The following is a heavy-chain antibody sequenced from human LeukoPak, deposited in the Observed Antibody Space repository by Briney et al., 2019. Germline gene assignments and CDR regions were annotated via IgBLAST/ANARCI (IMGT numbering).Heavy chain of an antibody. CDR2: IYYSGST. J-gene: IGHJ5*02. CDR1: GGSISSGDYY. D-gene: IGHD3-16*02. V-gene: IGHV4-30-4*08. CDR3: ARVDGDYVWGSYRYSNWFDP. Sequence: KPSQTLSLTCTVSGGSISSGDYYWSWIRQPPGKGLEWIGYIYYSGSTYYNPSLKSRVTISVDTSKSQFSLKLSSVTAADTAVYYCARVDGDYVWGSYRYSNWFDPWGQGTLVTVSP.